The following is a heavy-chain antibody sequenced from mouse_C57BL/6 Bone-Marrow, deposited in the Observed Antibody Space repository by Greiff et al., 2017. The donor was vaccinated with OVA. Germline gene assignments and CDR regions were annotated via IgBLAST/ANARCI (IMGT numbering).Heavy chain of an antibody. V-gene: IGHV14-4*01. J-gene: IGHJ3*01. CDR3: TSYDYEFAY. CDR2: IDPENGDT. D-gene: IGHD2-4*01. Sequence: VHVKQSGAELVRPGASVKLSCTASGFNIKDDYMHWVKQRPEQGLEWIGWIDPENGDTEYASKFQGKATITADTSSNTAYLQLSSLTSEDTAVYYCTSYDYEFAYWGQGTLVTVSA. CDR1: GFNIKDDY.